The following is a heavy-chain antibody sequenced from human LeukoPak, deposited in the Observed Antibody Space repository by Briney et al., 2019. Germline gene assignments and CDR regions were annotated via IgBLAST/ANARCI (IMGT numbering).Heavy chain of an antibody. CDR3: ARGCSDYKPWFDP. Sequence: ASVKVSCKASGGTFSSYAISWVRQAPGQGLEWMGGIIPIFGTANYAQKFQGRVTITADESTSTAYMELSSLRSEDTAVYYCARGCSDYKPWFDPWGQGTLVTVSS. V-gene: IGHV1-69*13. D-gene: IGHD4-11*01. CDR2: IIPIFGTA. J-gene: IGHJ5*02. CDR1: GGTFSSYA.